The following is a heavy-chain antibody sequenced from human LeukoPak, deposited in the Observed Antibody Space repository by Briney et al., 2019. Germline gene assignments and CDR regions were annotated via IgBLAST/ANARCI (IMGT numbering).Heavy chain of an antibody. Sequence: GGSLRLSCAASGFTFSSYAMSWVRQAPGKGLEWVSAISGSGGSTYYADSVKGRFTISRDNSKNSLYLQMNSLRTEDTALYYCAKIPQINYYDSSGLDGYWGQGTLVTVSS. J-gene: IGHJ4*02. V-gene: IGHV3-23*01. CDR2: ISGSGGST. CDR1: GFTFSSYA. D-gene: IGHD3-22*01. CDR3: AKIPQINYYDSSGLDGY.